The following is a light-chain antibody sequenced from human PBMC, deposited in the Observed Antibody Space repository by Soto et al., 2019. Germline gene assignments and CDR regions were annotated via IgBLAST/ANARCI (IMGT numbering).Light chain of an antibody. Sequence: QSVLTQPRSVSGSPGQSVTSSCTGTSSDFGGYNYVSWYQQHPGKAPKLMIYDVSKRPSGVPDRFSGSKSGNTASLTISGLXAEDEADYYCQSYDSSLSGYVFGTGTKVTVL. CDR1: SSDFGGYNY. CDR3: QSYDSSLSGYV. V-gene: IGLV2-11*01. CDR2: DVS. J-gene: IGLJ1*01.